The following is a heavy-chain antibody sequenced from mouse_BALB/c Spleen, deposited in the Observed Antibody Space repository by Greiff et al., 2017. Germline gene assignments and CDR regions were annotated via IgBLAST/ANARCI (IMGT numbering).Heavy chain of an antibody. J-gene: IGHJ2*01. CDR2: IRNKANGYTT. CDR1: GFTFTDYY. Sequence: EVQRVESGGGLVQPGGSLRLSCATSGFTFTDYYMSWVRQPPGKALEWLGFIRNKANGYTTEYSASVKGRFTISRDNSQSILYLQMNTLRAEDSATYYCARGGTKGYFDYWGQGTTLTVSS. V-gene: IGHV7-3*02. D-gene: IGHD3-3*01. CDR3: ARGGTKGYFDY.